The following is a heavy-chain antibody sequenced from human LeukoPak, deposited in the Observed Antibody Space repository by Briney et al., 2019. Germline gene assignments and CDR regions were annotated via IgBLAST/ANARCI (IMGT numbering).Heavy chain of an antibody. CDR3: ARAKYCSGGSCYGYFQH. V-gene: IGHV3-48*03. Sequence: PGGSLRLSCAASGFTFSSYEMNWVRQAPGQGLEWVSYISSSGSTIYYADSVKGRFTISRDNAKNSLYLQMNSLRAEDTAVYYCARAKYCSGGSCYGYFQHWGQGTLVTVSS. D-gene: IGHD2-15*01. CDR2: ISSSGSTI. CDR1: GFTFSSYE. J-gene: IGHJ1*01.